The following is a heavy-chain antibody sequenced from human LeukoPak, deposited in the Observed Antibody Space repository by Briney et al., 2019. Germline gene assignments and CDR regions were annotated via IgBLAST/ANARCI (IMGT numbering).Heavy chain of an antibody. D-gene: IGHD3-10*01. Sequence: GASVKVSCKAFGYTFISYYMNWVRQAPGQGLEWMGIINPSGGSTNYAQKFQGRVTMTRDTSTSTVYMELSSLRSEDTAVYYCAREVAVRGVDFDPWGQGTLVTVSS. CDR1: GYTFISYY. J-gene: IGHJ5*02. CDR3: AREVAVRGVDFDP. V-gene: IGHV1-46*01. CDR2: INPSGGST.